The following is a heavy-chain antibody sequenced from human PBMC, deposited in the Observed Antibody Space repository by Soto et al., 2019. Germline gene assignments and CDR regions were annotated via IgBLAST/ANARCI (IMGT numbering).Heavy chain of an antibody. Sequence: SVKVSCKASGGTFSSYAISWVRQAPGQGLEWMGGIIPIFGTANYAQKFQGRVTITADESTSTAYMELSSLRSEDTAVYYCARVDYYDSSGYSPYYYGMDVWGQGTTVTVSS. CDR1: GGTFSSYA. V-gene: IGHV1-69*13. D-gene: IGHD3-22*01. J-gene: IGHJ6*02. CDR2: IIPIFGTA. CDR3: ARVDYYDSSGYSPYYYGMDV.